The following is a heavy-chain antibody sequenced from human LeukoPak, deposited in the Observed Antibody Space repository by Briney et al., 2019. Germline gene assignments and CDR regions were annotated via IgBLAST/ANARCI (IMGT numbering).Heavy chain of an antibody. CDR1: GFTFSNGW. J-gene: IGHJ1*01. V-gene: IGHV3-15*01. Sequence: GGSLRLSCAASGFTFSNGWMSWVRQAPGKGLEWVGRIKSKSEHGTTDYAAPVKGRFTISRDNSKNTLYLQMSSLRAEDTAVYYCAKDLLKVVLIHWGQGTLVTVSS. CDR2: IKSKSEHGTT. D-gene: IGHD3-22*01. CDR3: AKDLLKVVLIH.